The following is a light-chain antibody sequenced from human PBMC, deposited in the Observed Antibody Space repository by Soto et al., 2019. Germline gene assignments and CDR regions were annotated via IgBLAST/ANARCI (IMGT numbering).Light chain of an antibody. V-gene: IGLV2-14*01. CDR1: SSDVGGYNY. CDR2: DVS. CDR3: SSYTTSNTRQIV. J-gene: IGLJ1*01. Sequence: QSARTQPASVSGSPGQSITISCTGTSSDVGGYNYVSWYQQHPGKAPKFMIYDVSNRPSGVSNRFSGSKSGNTAPLTISGLQAEDEADYYCSSYTTSNTRQIVFGTGTKVTVL.